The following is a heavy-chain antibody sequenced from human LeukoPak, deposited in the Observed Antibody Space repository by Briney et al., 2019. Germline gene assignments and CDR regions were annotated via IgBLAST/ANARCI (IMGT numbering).Heavy chain of an antibody. CDR3: ARDIPYDSSGYPDNNFDY. CDR2: ISAYNGNA. CDR1: GYTFTSYG. Sequence: ASVKVSCKASGYTFTSYGISWVRQAPGQGLEWMGWISAYNGNANYAQKLQGRVTMTTDTSTSTAYMELRSLRSDDTAVYYCARDIPYDSSGYPDNNFDYWGQGTLVTVSS. J-gene: IGHJ4*02. D-gene: IGHD3-22*01. V-gene: IGHV1-18*01.